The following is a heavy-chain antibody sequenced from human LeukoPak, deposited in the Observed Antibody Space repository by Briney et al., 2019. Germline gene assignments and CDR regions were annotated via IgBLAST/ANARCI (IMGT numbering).Heavy chain of an antibody. CDR1: GGSISSGGYS. CDR3: ARHRDRYSSSWYFSPLLRHFDY. V-gene: IGHV4-30-2*01. J-gene: IGHJ4*02. D-gene: IGHD6-13*01. CDR2: IYHSGST. Sequence: SETLSLTCAVSGGSISSGGYSWSWIRQPPGKGLEWIGYIYHSGSTYYNPSLKSRLTISVDRSKNQFSLKLSSVTAADTAVYYCARHRDRYSSSWYFSPLLRHFDYWGQGTLVTVSS.